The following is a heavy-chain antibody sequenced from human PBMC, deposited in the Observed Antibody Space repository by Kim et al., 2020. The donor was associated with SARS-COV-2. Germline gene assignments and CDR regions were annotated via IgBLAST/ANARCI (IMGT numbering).Heavy chain of an antibody. Sequence: ASVKVSCKASGDIFTNYGFIWVRQAPGQGLEWMGWISAYSGDKNYAPRFQGRIIMTTETSTTTVYMELSSLTFDDTAVYYCAGDRTNIWDGGYWGQGTLVTVSS. D-gene: IGHD2-2*01. J-gene: IGHJ4*02. V-gene: IGHV1-18*01. CDR3: AGDRTNIWDGGY. CDR1: GDIFTNYG. CDR2: ISAYSGDK.